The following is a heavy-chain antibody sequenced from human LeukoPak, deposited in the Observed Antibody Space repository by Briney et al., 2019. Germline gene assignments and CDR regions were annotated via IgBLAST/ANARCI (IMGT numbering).Heavy chain of an antibody. V-gene: IGHV3-66*01. Sequence: PGGSLRLSCAASGFTISSNYMNWVRQAPGKGLEWVSVIYSGGSTYYSDSVKGRFTISRDNSKNTLYLQMNSLRAEDTAVYYCALSGYYYDSSGYPTGDAFDIWGQGTMVTVSS. CDR3: ALSGYYYDSSGYPTGDAFDI. D-gene: IGHD3-22*01. J-gene: IGHJ3*02. CDR2: IYSGGST. CDR1: GFTISSNY.